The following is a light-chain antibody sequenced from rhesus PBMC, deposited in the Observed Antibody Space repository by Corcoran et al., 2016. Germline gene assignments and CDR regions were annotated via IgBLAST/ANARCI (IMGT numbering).Light chain of an antibody. Sequence: DIQMTQSPSSLSASVGDRVTITCRASQGITNDLAWYQQKPGETPKLLIYEASSLQSGILSRFSGSGSGTDFTLPISSLQPEYFATYYCQHYYSTPPTFGQGTKVEIK. CDR2: EAS. J-gene: IGKJ1*01. V-gene: IGKV1-25*01. CDR3: QHYYSTPPT. CDR1: QGITND.